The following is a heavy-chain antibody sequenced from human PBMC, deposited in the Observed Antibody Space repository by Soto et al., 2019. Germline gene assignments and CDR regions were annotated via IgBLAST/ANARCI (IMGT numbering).Heavy chain of an antibody. J-gene: IGHJ6*02. V-gene: IGHV4-59*08. CDR1: GGSISSDY. D-gene: IGHD6-13*01. Sequence: SSETLSLTYTVSGGSISSDYGSWIRQPPGKRLEWIGFIYHSGSTNYNPSLKSRVTISVDTSKNQFSLSLSSVTAADTAVYYCASSNIAATGFYYYGMDVWGRGTTVTVSS. CDR2: IYHSGST. CDR3: ASSNIAATGFYYYGMDV.